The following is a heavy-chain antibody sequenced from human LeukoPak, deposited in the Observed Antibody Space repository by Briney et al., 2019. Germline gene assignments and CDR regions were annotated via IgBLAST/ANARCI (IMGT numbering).Heavy chain of an antibody. CDR3: ATRGGGAMVTGVDY. V-gene: IGHV1-8*01. CDR2: MNPNSGNT. J-gene: IGHJ4*02. CDR1: GYTFTSYD. D-gene: IGHD5-18*01. Sequence: ASVKVSCKASGYTFTSYDINWVRQATGQGLEWMGWMNPNSGNTGYAQKFQGRVTMTRNTYISTAYMELSSLRSEDTAVYYCATRGGGAMVTGVDYWGQGTLVTVSS.